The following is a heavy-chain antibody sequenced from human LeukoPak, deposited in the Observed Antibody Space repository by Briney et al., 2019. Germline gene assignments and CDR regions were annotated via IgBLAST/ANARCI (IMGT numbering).Heavy chain of an antibody. CDR3: ARHVGIHLWSLYFDY. CDR1: GGSISSYY. J-gene: IGHJ4*02. CDR2: IYSSGST. V-gene: IGHV4-59*08. Sequence: PSETLSLTCIVSGGSISSYYWSWIRQPPGKGLEWIGYIYSSGSTNYNPSLKSRATISLDTSNHQFSLKLTSVTAADTAVYYCARHVGIHLWSLYFDYWGQGSLVTVSS. D-gene: IGHD5-18*01.